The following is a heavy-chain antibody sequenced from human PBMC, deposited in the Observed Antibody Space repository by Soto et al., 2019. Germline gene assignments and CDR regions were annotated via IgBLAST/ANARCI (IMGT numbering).Heavy chain of an antibody. D-gene: IGHD6-19*01. CDR1: GAALSSGGYF. CDR2: IYYSVGT. Sequence: SKTLSLTCTVSGAALSSGGYFYTWVRQPPGKGLEWLGYIYYSVGTNYNPSLKSRVTISLDKSKSQFSLRLISVTAADTAVYYCTREQSDDNYFDPWGQGTLVTGSS. CDR3: TREQSDDNYFDP. J-gene: IGHJ5*02. V-gene: IGHV4-61*08.